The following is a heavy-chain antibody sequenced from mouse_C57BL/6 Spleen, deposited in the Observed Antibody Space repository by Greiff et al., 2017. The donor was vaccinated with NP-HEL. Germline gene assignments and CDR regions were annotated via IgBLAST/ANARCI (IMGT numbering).Heavy chain of an antibody. D-gene: IGHD1-1*01. CDR2: IHPNSGST. J-gene: IGHJ3*01. Sequence: VQLQQPGAELVKPGASVKLSCKASGYTFTSYWMHWVKQRPGQGLEWIGMIHPNSGSTNYNEKFKSKATLTVDKSSSTAYMQLSSLTSEDSAVYYCARHYGSSYGGAWFAYWGQGTLVTVSA. CDR3: ARHYGSSYGGAWFAY. CDR1: GYTFTSYW. V-gene: IGHV1-64*01.